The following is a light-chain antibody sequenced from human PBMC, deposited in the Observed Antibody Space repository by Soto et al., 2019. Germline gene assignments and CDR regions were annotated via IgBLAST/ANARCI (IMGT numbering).Light chain of an antibody. V-gene: IGKV1-39*01. Sequence: DIQMTQSPSSLSASVGDRVTITCRASQSISSYLNWYQQKPGKAPKLLIYGATNLQSGVPSRFSGRGSGTDFTLTISSLQPEDFATYYCQQSYSTPFFTFGPGTKVDI. J-gene: IGKJ3*01. CDR1: QSISSY. CDR2: GAT. CDR3: QQSYSTPFFT.